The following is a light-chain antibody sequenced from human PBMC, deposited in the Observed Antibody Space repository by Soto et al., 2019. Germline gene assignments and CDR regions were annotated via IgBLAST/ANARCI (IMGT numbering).Light chain of an antibody. CDR2: DVS. Sequence: QSALTQPASVSGSPGQSITISCTGTSSDVGGYNYVSWYQQHPGTAPKLMIYDVSNRPSGVSNRFSGSKSGNTASLTISGLQAEDEADYSCSSYTSSSTPVFGGGTKLTVL. CDR3: SSYTSSSTPV. J-gene: IGLJ2*01. CDR1: SSDVGGYNY. V-gene: IGLV2-14*01.